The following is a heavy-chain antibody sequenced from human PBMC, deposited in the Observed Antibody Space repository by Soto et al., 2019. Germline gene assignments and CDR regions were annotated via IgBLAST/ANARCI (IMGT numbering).Heavy chain of an antibody. D-gene: IGHD2-2*01. Sequence: PSETPSLTCTVSGGSMSSSSYYWGWIRQPPGKGLEWIGSIYYSGSTYYNPSLKSRVTISVDTSKNQFSLKLSSVTAADTAVYYPVVVVPAARGGHFDYWGQGTLVTVSS. CDR3: VVVVPAARGGHFDY. CDR2: IYYSGST. J-gene: IGHJ4*02. CDR1: GGSMSSSSYY. V-gene: IGHV4-39*05.